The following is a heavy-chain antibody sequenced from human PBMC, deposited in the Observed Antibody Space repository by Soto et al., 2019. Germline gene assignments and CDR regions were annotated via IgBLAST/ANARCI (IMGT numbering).Heavy chain of an antibody. CDR2: ISYDGSNK. Sequence: PGGSLRLSCAASGFTLSSYGMHWVRQAPGKGLEWVAVISYDGSNKYYADSVKGRFTISRDNSKNTLYLQMNSLRAEDTAVYYCAKDRGDDEYDGMDVWGQGTTVTVSS. D-gene: IGHD3-10*01. CDR1: GFTLSSYG. CDR3: AKDRGDDEYDGMDV. J-gene: IGHJ6*02. V-gene: IGHV3-30*18.